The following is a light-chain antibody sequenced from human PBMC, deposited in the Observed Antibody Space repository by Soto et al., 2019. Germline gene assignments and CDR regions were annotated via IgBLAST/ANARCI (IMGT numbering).Light chain of an antibody. J-gene: IGKJ1*01. V-gene: IGKV3-20*01. Sequence: EIVFTQSPCTLSLSPGERATLSCRASQSVSSNYLAWYQQKPGQAPRLLIHGTSSRATGIPDRFSGSGSGTDFTLTISRLEPEDFAVYYCQQYGSSPQTFGQGTKVDIK. CDR2: GTS. CDR1: QSVSSNY. CDR3: QQYGSSPQT.